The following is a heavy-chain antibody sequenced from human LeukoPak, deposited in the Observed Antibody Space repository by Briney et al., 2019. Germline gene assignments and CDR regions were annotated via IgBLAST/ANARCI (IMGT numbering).Heavy chain of an antibody. V-gene: IGHV4-34*01. CDR1: GGSFSGYY. D-gene: IGHD6-19*01. CDR2: INHSGST. CDR3: ARLSQWLGSWFDP. J-gene: IGHJ5*02. Sequence: SETLSLTCAVYGGSFSGYYWSWIRQPPGKGLEWIGEINHSGSTNYNPSLKSRVTISVDTSKNQFSLKLSSVTAADTAVYYCARLSQWLGSWFDPWGQGTLVTVSS.